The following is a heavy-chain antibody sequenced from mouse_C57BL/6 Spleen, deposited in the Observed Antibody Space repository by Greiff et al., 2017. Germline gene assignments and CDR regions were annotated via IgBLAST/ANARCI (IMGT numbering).Heavy chain of an antibody. J-gene: IGHJ2*01. V-gene: IGHV1-7*01. CDR2: INPSSGHT. D-gene: IGHD1-1*01. CDR3: SRGSSYSHFDF. Sequence: QVQLKESGAELAKPGASVKLSCKASGFTFTSSWMHWVKQRPGQGLEWIGYINPSSGHTMYNQKFKDKATLTADKSSSTTNMKLNSLTCKYTASYYCSRGSSYSHFDFWGKGTTLTVSS. CDR1: GFTFTSSW.